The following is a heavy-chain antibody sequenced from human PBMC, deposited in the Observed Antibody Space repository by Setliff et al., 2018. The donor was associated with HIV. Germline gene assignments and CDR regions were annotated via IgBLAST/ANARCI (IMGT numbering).Heavy chain of an antibody. D-gene: IGHD3-10*01. CDR1: GGTSNSYG. CDR2: IIPFFGAP. J-gene: IGHJ3*02. Sequence: SVKVSCKASGGTSNSYGISWVRQAPGQGLEWMGRIIPFFGAPDYAQDFRGRVTITAVKSTSTAYMELSSLRSEDTAVYYRARRLVADAVDIWGQGTMVTVSS. CDR3: ARRLVADAVDI. V-gene: IGHV1-69*06.